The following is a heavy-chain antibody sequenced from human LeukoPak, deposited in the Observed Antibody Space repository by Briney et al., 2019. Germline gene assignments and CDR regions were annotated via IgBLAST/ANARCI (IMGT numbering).Heavy chain of an antibody. J-gene: IGHJ4*02. Sequence: GASVKVSCKASGYTFTSYDINWVRQATGQGLEWMGWMNPNSGNTGYAQKFQGRVTMTRNTSISTAYMELSSLRSEDTAVYYCARDILTGYYPPPYFDYWGQGTLVTVSS. CDR2: MNPNSGNT. V-gene: IGHV1-8*01. CDR3: ARDILTGYYPPPYFDY. D-gene: IGHD3-9*01. CDR1: GYTFTSYD.